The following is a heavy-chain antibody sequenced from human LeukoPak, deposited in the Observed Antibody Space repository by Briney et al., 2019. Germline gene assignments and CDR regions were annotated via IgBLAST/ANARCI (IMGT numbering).Heavy chain of an antibody. CDR1: GVTFSSYA. V-gene: IGHV3-23*01. CDR2: ISGSGGST. J-gene: IGHJ5*02. CDR3: AKEVFRSSSWYNWFDP. Sequence: GGSLRLSCAASGVTFSSYAMSWVRQAPGKGLEWVSAISGSGGSTYYADSVKGRFTISRDNSKNTLYLQMNSLRAEDTAVYYCAKEVFRSSSWYNWFDPWGQGTLVTVSS. D-gene: IGHD6-13*01.